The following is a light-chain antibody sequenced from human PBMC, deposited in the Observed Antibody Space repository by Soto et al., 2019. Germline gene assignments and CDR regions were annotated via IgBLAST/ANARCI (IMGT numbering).Light chain of an antibody. CDR1: SSDVGRYNY. CDR2: DVN. Sequence: QSALTQPASVSGSPGQSITISCTGTSSDVGRYNYVSWYQQHPGKAPKLMIYDVNNRPSGVSNHFSGSKSGNTASLTISGLQAEDEADYYCSSYTSSSTRVVFGGGTKVTVL. J-gene: IGLJ2*01. CDR3: SSYTSSSTRVV. V-gene: IGLV2-14*01.